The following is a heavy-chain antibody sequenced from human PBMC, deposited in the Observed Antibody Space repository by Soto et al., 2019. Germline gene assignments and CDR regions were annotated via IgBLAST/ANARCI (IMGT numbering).Heavy chain of an antibody. CDR3: AREGLRFLEWLPNNYYMDV. Sequence: GASVKVSCKASGYTFISYGISWVRQAPGQGLEWMGWISAYNGNTNYAQKLQGRVTMTTDTSTSTAYMELRSLRSDDTAVYYCAREGLRFLEWLPNNYYMDVWGKGTTVTVSS. J-gene: IGHJ6*03. CDR2: ISAYNGNT. V-gene: IGHV1-18*01. D-gene: IGHD3-3*01. CDR1: GYTFISYG.